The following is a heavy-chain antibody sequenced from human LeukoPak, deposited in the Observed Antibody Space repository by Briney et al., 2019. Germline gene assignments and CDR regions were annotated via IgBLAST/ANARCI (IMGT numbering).Heavy chain of an antibody. CDR2: IYYSGST. D-gene: IGHD5-12*01. V-gene: IGHV4-59*08. CDR3: ARGVVATIFDY. CDR1: GGSISSYY. J-gene: IGHJ4*02. Sequence: NPSETLSLTCTVSGGSISSYYWSWIRQPPGKGLEWIGYIYYSGSTNYNPSLKSRVTISVDTSKNQFSLKLSSATAADTAVYYCARGVVATIFDYWGQGTLVTVSS.